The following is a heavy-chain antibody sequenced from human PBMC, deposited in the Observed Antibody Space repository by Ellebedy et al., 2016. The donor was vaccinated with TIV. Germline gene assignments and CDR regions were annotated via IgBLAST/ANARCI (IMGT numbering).Heavy chain of an antibody. Sequence: GESLKISCTISGFTFSSFAMHWVRQPPGKGLEWVSVISGGGSNTYYADSVKGRFTISRDNSKNTLYLQMDSLGAEDTAVYYCAKADSSGLYYARRLKYWGQGALVTVSS. CDR1: GFTFSSFA. V-gene: IGHV3-23*01. CDR3: AKADSSGLYYARRLKY. CDR2: ISGGGSNT. J-gene: IGHJ4*02. D-gene: IGHD3-22*01.